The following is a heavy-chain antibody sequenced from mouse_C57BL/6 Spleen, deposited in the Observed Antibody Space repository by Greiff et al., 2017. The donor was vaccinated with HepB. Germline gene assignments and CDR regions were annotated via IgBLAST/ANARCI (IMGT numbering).Heavy chain of an antibody. CDR3: TKRGYYYSSSYAMDY. CDR1: GFSLTSYG. CDR2: IWRGGST. V-gene: IGHV2-5*01. J-gene: IGHJ4*01. D-gene: IGHD1-1*01. Sequence: VQLQQSGPGLVQPSQSLSITCTVSGFSLTSYGVHWVRQSPGKGLEWLGVIWRGGSTDYNAAFMSRLSITKDNSKSQVFLKMNSLQADDTAIYYCTKRGYYYSSSYAMDYWGQGTSVTDSS.